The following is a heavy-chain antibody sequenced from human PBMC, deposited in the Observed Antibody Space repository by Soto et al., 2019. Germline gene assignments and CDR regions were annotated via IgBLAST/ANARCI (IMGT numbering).Heavy chain of an antibody. V-gene: IGHV4-4*02. CDR1: GGTVASSHW. CDR2: VYHTGDT. Sequence: SETLSLTCGVSGGTVASSHWWSWVRQSPGGGLEWIGNVYHTGDTNFNPSLQSRVTISVDKSNNQFSLRLNSLTAADTAVYVCAREIVTAGGNNYFDPWGPGTLVTVSS. D-gene: IGHD2-21*02. CDR3: AREIVTAGGNNYFDP. J-gene: IGHJ5*02.